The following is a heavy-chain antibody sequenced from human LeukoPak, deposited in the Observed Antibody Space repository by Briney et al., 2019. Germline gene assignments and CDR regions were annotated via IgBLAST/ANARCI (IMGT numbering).Heavy chain of an antibody. V-gene: IGHV3-23*01. D-gene: IGHD4-17*01. Sequence: GGSLRLSCAASGFTFSSYAMSWVRQAPGKGLEWVSAISGSGGSTYYADSVKGRFTISRDNPKNTLYLQMNSLRAEDTAVYYCAKVPDYGDYGWYFDLWGRGTLVTVSS. CDR2: ISGSGGST. CDR1: GFTFSSYA. CDR3: AKVPDYGDYGWYFDL. J-gene: IGHJ2*01.